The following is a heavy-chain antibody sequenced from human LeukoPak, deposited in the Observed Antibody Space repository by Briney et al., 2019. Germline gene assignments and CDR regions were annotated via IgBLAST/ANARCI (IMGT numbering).Heavy chain of an antibody. CDR3: ARVVTFGGVIAPGFNWFDP. D-gene: IGHD3-16*02. V-gene: IGHV4-61*05. Sequence: SETLSLTCTVSGGSISSSYYYWGWIRQPPGKGLEWIGYVYYSGSTNYNPSLKSRVTISVDTSKNQFSLKLSSVTAADTAVYYCARVVTFGGVIAPGFNWFDPWGQGTLVTVSS. J-gene: IGHJ5*02. CDR2: VYYSGST. CDR1: GGSISSSYYY.